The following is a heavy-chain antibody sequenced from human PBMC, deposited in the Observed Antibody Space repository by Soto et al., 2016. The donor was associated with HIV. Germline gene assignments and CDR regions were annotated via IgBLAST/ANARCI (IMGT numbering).Heavy chain of an antibody. V-gene: IGHV3-23*01. CDR2: IHGSGDTA. D-gene: IGHD1-1*01. Sequence: EVQLLESGGGLVQPGGSLRLSCAASGLIFNNYAMSWVRQAPGKGLEWVSSIHGSGDTAYYADSVKGRFVISRDNFRNTLFLQMNSLRVEDTATYYCAKDLGNTIGQTGDWGQGTLVIVSS. J-gene: IGHJ4*02. CDR3: AKDLGNTIGQTGD. CDR1: GLIFNNYA.